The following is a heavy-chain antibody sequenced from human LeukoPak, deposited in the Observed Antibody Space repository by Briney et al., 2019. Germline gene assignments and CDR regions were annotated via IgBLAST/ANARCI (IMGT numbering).Heavy chain of an antibody. J-gene: IGHJ5*02. V-gene: IGHV1-2*06. CDR2: INPNSGGT. CDR3: AREITMVRGVIRWFDP. D-gene: IGHD3-10*01. CDR1: GYTFTGYY. Sequence: ASVKVSFTASGYTFTGYYMHWVRQAPGQGLEWMGRINPNSGGTNYAQKFQGRVTMTRDTSISTAYMELSRLRSDDTAVYYCAREITMVRGVIRWFDPWGQGTLVTVSS.